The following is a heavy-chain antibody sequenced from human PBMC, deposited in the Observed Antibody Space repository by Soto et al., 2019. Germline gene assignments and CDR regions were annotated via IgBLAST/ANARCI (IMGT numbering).Heavy chain of an antibody. D-gene: IGHD3-3*01. Sequence: GGSLRLSCAASGFSVSHNFVSWVRRAPGKRLEWVSVGYSGGTTYYAESVRGRFIISRDTSKNTVYLQMNSLRAEDTAVYYCAKYHDFWSSPFDYWGQGTLVTVSS. CDR2: GYSGGTT. V-gene: IGHV3-53*01. J-gene: IGHJ4*02. CDR1: GFSVSHNF. CDR3: AKYHDFWSSPFDY.